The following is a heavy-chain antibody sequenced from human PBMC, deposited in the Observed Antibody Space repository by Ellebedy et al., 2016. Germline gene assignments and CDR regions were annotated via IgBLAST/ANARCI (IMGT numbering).Heavy chain of an antibody. V-gene: IGHV3-30*03. CDR3: ARDGSLWFGELLSADY. D-gene: IGHD3-10*01. Sequence: GGSLRLSCAASGFTFSSYGMHWVRQAPGKGLEWVAVISYDGSNKYYADSVKGRFTISRDNSKNTLYLQMNSLRAEDTAVYYCARDGSLWFGELLSADYWGQGTLVTVSS. CDR2: ISYDGSNK. CDR1: GFTFSSYG. J-gene: IGHJ4*02.